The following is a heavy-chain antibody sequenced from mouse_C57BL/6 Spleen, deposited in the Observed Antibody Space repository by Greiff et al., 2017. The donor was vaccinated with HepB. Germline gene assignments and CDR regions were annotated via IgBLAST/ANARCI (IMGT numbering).Heavy chain of an antibody. J-gene: IGHJ1*03. CDR3: ARSGLRLGYWYFDV. Sequence: EVKLVESGGGLVKPGGSLKLSCAASGFTFSSYAMSWVRQTPEKRLEWVATISDGGSYTYYPDNVKGRFTISRDNAKNKLYLQMSHLKSEDTAMYYCARSGLRLGYWYFDVWGTGTTVTVSS. CDR1: GFTFSSYA. CDR2: ISDGGSYT. V-gene: IGHV5-4*03. D-gene: IGHD2-4*01.